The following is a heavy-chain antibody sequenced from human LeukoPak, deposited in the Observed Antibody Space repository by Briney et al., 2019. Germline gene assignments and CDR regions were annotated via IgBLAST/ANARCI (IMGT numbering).Heavy chain of an antibody. CDR2: INPNSGGT. D-gene: IGHD6-19*01. Sequence: ASVKVSCKASGYTFTGYYMHWVRQAPGQGLEWMGWINPNSGGTNYAQKFQGRVTMTRDTSISTAYMELSRLRSDDTAVYYCAREPSSGWDNYYFDYWGQGTLVTVFS. CDR3: AREPSSGWDNYYFDY. J-gene: IGHJ4*02. CDR1: GYTFTGYY. V-gene: IGHV1-2*02.